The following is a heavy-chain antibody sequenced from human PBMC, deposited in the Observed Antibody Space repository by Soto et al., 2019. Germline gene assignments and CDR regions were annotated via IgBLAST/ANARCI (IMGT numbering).Heavy chain of an antibody. V-gene: IGHV3-53*01. CDR2: IYSGGST. J-gene: IGHJ6*02. CDR1: GFTVSSNY. Sequence: EVQLVESGGGLIQPGGSLRLSCAASGFTVSSNYMSWVRQAPGKGLEWVSVIYSGGSTYYADSVKGRFTISRDNSKNTLYLQMNSLRAEDTAVYYCARDGPTYYYGMDVWGQGTTVTVSS. CDR3: ARDGPTYYYGMDV.